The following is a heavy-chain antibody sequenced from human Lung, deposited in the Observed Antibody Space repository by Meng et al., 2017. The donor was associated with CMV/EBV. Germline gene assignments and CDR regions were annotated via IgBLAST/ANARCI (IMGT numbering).Heavy chain of an antibody. D-gene: IGHD3-9*01. Sequence: SGYTFTTYYIHWVRQAPGQGLEWMGIINPSSGNTSYAQKFQGRVTMTRDTSTSTVYMELSSLRSEDTAVYYCAIGPRYSDILSGLNYWGQGTLVTVSS. CDR1: GYTFTTYY. V-gene: IGHV1-46*01. CDR2: INPSSGNT. CDR3: AIGPRYSDILSGLNY. J-gene: IGHJ4*02.